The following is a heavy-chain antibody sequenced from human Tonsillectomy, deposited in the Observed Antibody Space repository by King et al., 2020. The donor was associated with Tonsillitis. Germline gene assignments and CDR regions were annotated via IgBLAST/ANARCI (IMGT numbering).Heavy chain of an antibody. CDR1: GYSFTSYW. Sequence: DVQLVESGAEVKKPGESLMISCKASGYSFTSYWIGWVRQMPGKGLEWRGSIYPDDSYTTYSPSFQGQVTFSADKSVSTAYLQWSSLKASDTAIYYCALPISSSWYFDLWGRGTPVTVSS. D-gene: IGHD6-13*01. CDR2: IYPDDSYT. J-gene: IGHJ2*01. CDR3: ALPISSSWYFDL. V-gene: IGHV5-51*01.